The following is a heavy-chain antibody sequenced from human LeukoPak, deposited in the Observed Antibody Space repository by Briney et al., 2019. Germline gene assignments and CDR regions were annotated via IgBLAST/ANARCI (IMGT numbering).Heavy chain of an antibody. D-gene: IGHD5-12*01. Sequence: GESLKISCKGSGYSFASYWIGWVRQMPGKGLEWMGVIYPGDSDTRYSPSFQGQVTISADKSINTAYLHWSSLKASDTAMYYCARRYSGYEYFEYWGQGTLVTVSS. CDR2: IYPGDSDT. CDR1: GYSFASYW. V-gene: IGHV5-51*01. J-gene: IGHJ4*02. CDR3: ARRYSGYEYFEY.